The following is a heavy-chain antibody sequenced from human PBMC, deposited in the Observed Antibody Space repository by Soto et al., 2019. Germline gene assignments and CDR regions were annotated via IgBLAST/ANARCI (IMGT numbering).Heavy chain of an antibody. CDR2: ISYDGSNK. Sequence: PGGSLRLSCAASGFTFSSYGMHWVRQAPGKGLEWVAVISYDGSNKYYADSVKGRFTISRDNSKNTLYLQMNSLRAEDTAVYYCAKDTQSQYSSGWYYGMDVWGQGTTVTVSS. D-gene: IGHD6-19*01. CDR3: AKDTQSQYSSGWYYGMDV. J-gene: IGHJ6*02. V-gene: IGHV3-30*18. CDR1: GFTFSSYG.